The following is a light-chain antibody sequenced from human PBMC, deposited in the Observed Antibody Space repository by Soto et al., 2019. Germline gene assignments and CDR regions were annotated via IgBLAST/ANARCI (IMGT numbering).Light chain of an antibody. J-gene: IGKJ4*01. CDR1: QTISRS. Sequence: DIRMTQSPSSVSASVGDRVSITCRPSQTISRSLNWYQQKPGKAPKLLIYLASSLQSGVPSRFSGSASGTDFTLTISSLQPEDVATYYCQQSYDTPTFGGGTKVEIK. V-gene: IGKV1-39*01. CDR2: LAS. CDR3: QQSYDTPT.